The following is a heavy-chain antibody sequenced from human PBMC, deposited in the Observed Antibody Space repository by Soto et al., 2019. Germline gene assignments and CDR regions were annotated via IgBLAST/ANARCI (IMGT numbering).Heavy chain of an antibody. Sequence: SETLSLTCAVYGGSFSGYYWSWIRQPPGKGLEWIGEINHSGSTNYNPSLKSRVTISVDTSKNQFSLKLSSVTAADTAVYYCARAPNKELPGSGAFDIWGQGTMVTVSS. CDR2: INHSGST. D-gene: IGHD1-7*01. V-gene: IGHV4-34*01. CDR3: ARAPNKELPGSGAFDI. CDR1: GGSFSGYY. J-gene: IGHJ3*02.